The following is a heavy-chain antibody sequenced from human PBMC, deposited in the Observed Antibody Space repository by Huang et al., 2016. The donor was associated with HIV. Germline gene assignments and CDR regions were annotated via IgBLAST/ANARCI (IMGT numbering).Heavy chain of an antibody. J-gene: IGHJ3*02. CDR2: MGEGGKNK. D-gene: IGHD3-10*01. CDR3: AKEEAGRFGAFDI. V-gene: IGHV3-30*02. CDR1: GFDFRSHD. Sequence: QLQLVESGGGVVQPGGSLRLSCVASGFDFRSHDMHWVRQAPGKGLEWITCMGEGGKNKQYGDSVTGRFTSSRDNSKNTLYLQMNSLRPEDTAVYYCAKEEAGRFGAFDIWGQGTMVTVSS.